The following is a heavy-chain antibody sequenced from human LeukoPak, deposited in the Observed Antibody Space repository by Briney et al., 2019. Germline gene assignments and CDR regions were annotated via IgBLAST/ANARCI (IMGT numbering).Heavy chain of an antibody. CDR2: IYYSGST. J-gene: IGHJ3*02. D-gene: IGHD2-15*01. CDR3: AGGTYWAFDI. Sequence: SETLSLTCTVSGGSISSYYWSWIRQPPGKGLEWIGYIYYSGSTNYNPSLKSRVAISVDTSKNQFSLKLSSVTAAGTAVYYCAGGTYWAFDIWGQGTMVTVSS. CDR1: GGSISSYY. V-gene: IGHV4-59*12.